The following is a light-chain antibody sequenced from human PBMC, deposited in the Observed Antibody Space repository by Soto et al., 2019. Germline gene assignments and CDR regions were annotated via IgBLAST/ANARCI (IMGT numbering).Light chain of an antibody. Sequence: ETVMTQSPATLSVSPGERATLSCRASQTVSSNLAWYQQKPGQSPRLLISGASTRATGIADRFSGSGSGTDFTLTISRLEPEDFAVYYCQQFSSYPLTFGGGTKVDIK. J-gene: IGKJ4*01. CDR1: QTVSSN. CDR2: GAS. CDR3: QQFSSYPLT. V-gene: IGKV3D-15*01.